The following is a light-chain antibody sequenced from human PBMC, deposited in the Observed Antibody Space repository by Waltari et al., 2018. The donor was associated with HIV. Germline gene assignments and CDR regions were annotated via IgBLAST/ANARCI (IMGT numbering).Light chain of an antibody. J-gene: IGLJ2*01. Sequence: QSALTQPRSVSGSPGQSVAISCTGSSSDVGGYNYVSWFQQHPGKAPKLMIYDVSKWPSGVPDRFSGSKSGNTASLTISGLQAEDEADYYCCSYAGRSHVIFGGGTKLTVL. CDR3: CSYAGRSHVI. V-gene: IGLV2-11*01. CDR1: SSDVGGYNY. CDR2: DVS.